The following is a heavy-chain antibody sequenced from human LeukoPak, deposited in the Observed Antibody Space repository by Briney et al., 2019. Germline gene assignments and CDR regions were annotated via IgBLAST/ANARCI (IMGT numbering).Heavy chain of an antibody. D-gene: IGHD4-17*01. V-gene: IGHV4-34*01. CDR2: INHSGST. CDR3: ARNYGDYVSWVY. CDR1: GGPFSDHH. Sequence: PSETLSLTCAVSGGPFSDHHWSWIRQPPGKGLEWIGEINHSGSTTYNPSLKSRVTISADTSKNQFSLKLSSVTAADTAVYYCARNYGDYVSWVYWGQGTLVTVSS. J-gene: IGHJ4*02.